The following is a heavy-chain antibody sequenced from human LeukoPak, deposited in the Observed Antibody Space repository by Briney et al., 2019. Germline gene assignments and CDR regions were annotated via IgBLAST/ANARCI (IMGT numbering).Heavy chain of an antibody. J-gene: IGHJ6*03. Sequence: GGSLRLSCAASGFTFSSYWMSWVRQAPGKGLEWVANIKQDGSEKYYVDSVKGRFTISRDNAKNSLYLQMNSLRAEDTAVYYCARVVSGVRGYNYYYYMDVWGKGTTVIVS. CDR3: ARVVSGVRGYNYYYYMDV. CDR1: GFTFSSYW. D-gene: IGHD3-10*01. CDR2: IKQDGSEK. V-gene: IGHV3-7*01.